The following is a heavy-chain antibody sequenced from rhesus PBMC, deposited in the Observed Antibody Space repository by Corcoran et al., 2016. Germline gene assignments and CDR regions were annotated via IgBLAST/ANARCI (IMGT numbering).Heavy chain of an antibody. CDR1: GGSLSALTW. Sequence: QVQLPESGPAVVKPSETLSLACAFSGGSLSALTWWGWLRQSHWQGLEWIGGIYGIGGSTEYNPSLKSRCTRSKDTSKNQFALKRRSVPAAHTAGYHGARYSWKYLVDYGGQGVLVTVYS. D-gene: IGHD1-1-1*01. CDR3: ARYSWKYLVDY. J-gene: IGHJ4*01. CDR2: IYGIGGST. V-gene: IGHV4-93*01.